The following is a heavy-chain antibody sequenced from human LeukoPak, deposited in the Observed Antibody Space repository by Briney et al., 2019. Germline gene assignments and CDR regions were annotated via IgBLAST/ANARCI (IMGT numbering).Heavy chain of an antibody. CDR3: ARAYYDILTGYRYGMDV. CDR1: GGSFSGYY. V-gene: IGHV4-34*01. CDR2: INHSGST. D-gene: IGHD3-9*01. J-gene: IGHJ6*02. Sequence: SETLPLTCAVYGGSFSGYYWSWIRQPPGKGLEWIGEINHSGSTNYNPSLKSRVTISVDTSKNQFSLKLSSVTAADTAVYYCARAYYDILTGYRYGMDVWGQGTTVTVSS.